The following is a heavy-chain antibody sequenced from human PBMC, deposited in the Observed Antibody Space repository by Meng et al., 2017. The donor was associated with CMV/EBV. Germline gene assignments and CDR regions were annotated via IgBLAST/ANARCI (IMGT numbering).Heavy chain of an antibody. CDR1: GGSISSSSYY. CDR3: ARQGYYYDTGWFDP. V-gene: IGHV4-39*01. Sequence: SETLSLTCTVSGGSISSSSYYWGWIRQPPGKGLEWIGSIYYSGSTYYNPSLKSRVTISVDTSKNQFSLKLSSVTAADTAVYYCARQGYYYDTGWFDPWGQGTLVTVSS. D-gene: IGHD3-22*01. CDR2: IYYSGST. J-gene: IGHJ5*02.